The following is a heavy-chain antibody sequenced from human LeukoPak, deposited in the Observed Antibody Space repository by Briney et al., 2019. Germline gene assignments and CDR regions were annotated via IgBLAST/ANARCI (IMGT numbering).Heavy chain of an antibody. J-gene: IGHJ4*02. Sequence: GGSLRLSCAASGFTVSSKYMSWVRQAPGKGLEWVSVIYSGGSTYYADSVKGRFTISRDNSKNTLYLQMNSLRAEDTAVYYCARDLRQAGWVFDYWGQGTLVTVSS. CDR1: GFTVSSKY. D-gene: IGHD6-19*01. V-gene: IGHV3-53*01. CDR3: ARDLRQAGWVFDY. CDR2: IYSGGST.